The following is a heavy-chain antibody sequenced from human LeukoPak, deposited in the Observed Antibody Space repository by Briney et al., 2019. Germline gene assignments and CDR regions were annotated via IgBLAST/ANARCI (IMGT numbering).Heavy chain of an antibody. J-gene: IGHJ4*02. V-gene: IGHV3-30*02. CDR1: GFTFSSYG. D-gene: IGHD3-16*01. Sequence: PGGSLRLSCVASGFTFSSYGMQWVRQAPGKGLEWVAFIGFDGSKIYYADSVKGRFTISRDNSKNTVNLQMNSLRVEDTAVYYCARGWGSYYFDSWGQGTLVTVSS. CDR2: IGFDGSKI. CDR3: ARGWGSYYFDS.